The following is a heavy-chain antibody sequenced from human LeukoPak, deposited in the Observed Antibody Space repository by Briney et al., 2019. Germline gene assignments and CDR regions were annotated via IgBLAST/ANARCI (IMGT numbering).Heavy chain of an antibody. D-gene: IGHD1-14*01. Sequence: SETLSLTCTVSGGSISSYYWSWIRQPPGKGLEWIGYIYYSGTTDYNPSLKSRVTISVDTSNNQFSLKVSSVTAADTAVYHCARSRGAYRSFDYWAQGTLVPVSS. V-gene: IGHV4-59*01. J-gene: IGHJ4*02. CDR2: IYYSGTT. CDR1: GGSISSYY. CDR3: ARSRGAYRSFDY.